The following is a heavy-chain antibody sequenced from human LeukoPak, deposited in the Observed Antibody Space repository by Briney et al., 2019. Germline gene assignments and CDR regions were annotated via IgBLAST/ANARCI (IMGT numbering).Heavy chain of an antibody. CDR2: ISGSGGST. V-gene: IGHV3-23*01. CDR3: AKRIEMATLALCFDY. Sequence: GGSLRLSCAASGFTFSSYAMSWVRQAPGKGLEWVSAISGSGGSTYYADSVKGRFTISRDNSKNTLYLQMNSLRAEDTAVYYCAKRIEMATLALCFDYWGQGTLVTVSS. CDR1: GFTFSSYA. D-gene: IGHD5-24*01. J-gene: IGHJ4*02.